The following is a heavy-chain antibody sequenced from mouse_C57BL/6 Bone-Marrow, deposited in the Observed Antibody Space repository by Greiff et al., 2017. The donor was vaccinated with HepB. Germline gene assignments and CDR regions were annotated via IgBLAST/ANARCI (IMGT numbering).Heavy chain of an antibody. J-gene: IGHJ4*01. V-gene: IGHV1-82*01. Sequence: QVQLKQSGPELVKPGASVKISCKASGYAFSSSWMNWVKQRPGKGLEWIGRIYPGDGDTNYNGKFKGKATLTADKSSSTAYMQLSSLTSEDSAVYFCARDLFMVTTRAMDYWGQGTSVTVSS. D-gene: IGHD2-2*01. CDR2: IYPGDGDT. CDR3: ARDLFMVTTRAMDY. CDR1: GYAFSSSW.